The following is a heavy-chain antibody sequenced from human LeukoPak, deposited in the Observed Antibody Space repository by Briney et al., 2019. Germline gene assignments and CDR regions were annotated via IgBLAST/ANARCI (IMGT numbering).Heavy chain of an antibody. J-gene: IGHJ4*02. D-gene: IGHD1-14*01. CDR3: ARGGTSRGEFDY. Sequence: GGSLRLSCAAPGFAFSSYGMHWVRQAPGKGLEWVAVIWYDGSNKYYADSVKGRFTISRDNSKNTLYLQMNSLRAEDTAVYYCARGGTSRGEFDYWGQGTLVTVSS. V-gene: IGHV3-33*01. CDR2: IWYDGSNK. CDR1: GFAFSSYG.